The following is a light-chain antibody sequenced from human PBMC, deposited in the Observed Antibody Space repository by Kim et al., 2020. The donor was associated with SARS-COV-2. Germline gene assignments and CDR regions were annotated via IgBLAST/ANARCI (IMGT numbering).Light chain of an antibody. Sequence: LSPGERATLSCRASQSVSTSLAWYQQKPGQAPRLLIYDASTRAAGVPARFSGSGSETDFTLTISSLEPEDFAVYYCQEGTNWILTFGPGTKVDIK. V-gene: IGKV3-11*01. J-gene: IGKJ3*01. CDR3: QEGTNWILT. CDR2: DAS. CDR1: QSVSTS.